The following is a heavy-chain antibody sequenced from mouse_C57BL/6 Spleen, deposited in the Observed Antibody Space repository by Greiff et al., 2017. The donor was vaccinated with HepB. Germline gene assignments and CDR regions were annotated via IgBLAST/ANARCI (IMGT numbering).Heavy chain of an antibody. Sequence: VQLQQSGAELVKPGASVKLSCKASGYTFTSYWMHWVKQRPGQGLEWIGMIHPNSGSTNYNEKFKSKATLTVDKSSSTAYMQLRSLTSEDSAVYYCARRWLRPHFDYWGQGTTLTVSS. CDR3: ARRWLRPHFDY. J-gene: IGHJ2*01. D-gene: IGHD2-2*01. CDR1: GYTFTSYW. V-gene: IGHV1-64*01. CDR2: IHPNSGST.